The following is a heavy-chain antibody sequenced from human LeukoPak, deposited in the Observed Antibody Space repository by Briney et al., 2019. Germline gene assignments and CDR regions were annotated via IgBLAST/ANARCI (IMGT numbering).Heavy chain of an antibody. D-gene: IGHD3-22*01. CDR2: ISYDGSNK. CDR3: AKRVSGYYPYFDY. V-gene: IGHV3-30-3*01. J-gene: IGHJ4*02. Sequence: GGSLRLSCAASGFTFSSYAMHWVRQAPGKGLEWVAVISYDGSNKYYADSVKGRFTISRDNSKNTLYLQMNSLRAEDTAVYYCAKRVSGYYPYFDYWGQGTLVTVSS. CDR1: GFTFSSYA.